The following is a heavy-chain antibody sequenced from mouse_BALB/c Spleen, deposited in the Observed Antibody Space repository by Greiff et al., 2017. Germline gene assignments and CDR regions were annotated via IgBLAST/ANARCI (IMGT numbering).Heavy chain of an antibody. CDR2: IDPANGNT. V-gene: IGHV14-3*02. CDR1: GFNIKDTY. Sequence: EVKLVESGAELVKPGASVKLSCTASGFNIKDTYMHWVKQRPEQGLEWIGRIDPANGNTKYDPKFQGKATITADTSSNTAYLQLSSLTSEDTAVYYCARDYDYDGYYFDYWGQGTTLTVSS. CDR3: ARDYDYDGYYFDY. D-gene: IGHD2-4*01. J-gene: IGHJ2*01.